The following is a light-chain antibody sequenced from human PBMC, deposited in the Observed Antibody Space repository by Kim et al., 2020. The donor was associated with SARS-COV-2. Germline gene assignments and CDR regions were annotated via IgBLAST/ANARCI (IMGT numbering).Light chain of an antibody. J-gene: IGKJ1*01. V-gene: IGKV3-15*01. Sequence: EIVMTQSPATLSVSPGERVTLSCRASQSISSNLGWYQQKPGQAPRLLVYGASTRASGIPARFSGSGFGTEFTLTISSLQSEDFAVYCCQQYNDWPRTFGQGTKVDIK. CDR2: GAS. CDR1: QSISSN. CDR3: QQYNDWPRT.